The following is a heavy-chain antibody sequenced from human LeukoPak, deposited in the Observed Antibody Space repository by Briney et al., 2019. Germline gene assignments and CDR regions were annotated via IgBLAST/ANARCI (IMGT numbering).Heavy chain of an antibody. V-gene: IGHV1-2*06. J-gene: IGHJ4*02. CDR2: INPNSGGT. Sequence: ASVKVSCKASGYTFTGYYMHWVRQAPGQGLEWMGRINPNSGGTNYAQKFQGRVTMTRDTSISTAYMELSRLRSDDTAVYYCARTAAAKLYYFDYWGQGTLVTVSS. D-gene: IGHD6-13*01. CDR1: GYTFTGYY. CDR3: ARTAAAKLYYFDY.